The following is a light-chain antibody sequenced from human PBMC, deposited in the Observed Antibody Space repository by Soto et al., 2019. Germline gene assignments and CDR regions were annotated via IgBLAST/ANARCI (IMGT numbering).Light chain of an antibody. CDR3: QSYDSSLSGWV. J-gene: IGLJ3*02. CDR2: GNS. V-gene: IGLV1-40*01. Sequence: QSVLTQPPSVSGAPGQRVTISCTESSSNIGAGYDVHWYQQLPGTAPKLLIYGNSNRPSGVPDRFSGSKSGTSASLAITGLQAEDEADYDCQSYDSSLSGWVFGGGTTLTVL. CDR1: SSNIGAGYD.